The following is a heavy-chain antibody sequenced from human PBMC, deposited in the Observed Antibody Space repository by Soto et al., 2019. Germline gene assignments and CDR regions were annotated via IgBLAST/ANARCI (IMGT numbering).Heavy chain of an antibody. CDR2: ISAYNGNT. CDR3: GIDGSGGGYSYYYGMDV. V-gene: IGHV1-18*01. CDR1: GYTFTSYG. Sequence: QVQLVQSGAEVKKPGASVKVSCKASGYTFTSYGISWVRQAPGQGLEWMGWISAYNGNTNYAQKLQGRVTMTTDTSPRTAYIELRSLRSDDTAVYYFGIDGSGGGYSYYYGMDVWGQGTTVTVSS. J-gene: IGHJ6*02. D-gene: IGHD3-10*01.